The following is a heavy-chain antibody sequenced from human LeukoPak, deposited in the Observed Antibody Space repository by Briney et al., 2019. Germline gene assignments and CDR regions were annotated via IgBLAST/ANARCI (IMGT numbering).Heavy chain of an antibody. CDR2: MNSGGGVT. D-gene: IGHD3-16*02. J-gene: IGHJ4*02. CDR3: ARDEGYRIGY. V-gene: IGHV3-74*01. Sequence: GGSLRLSCAASGFTFNTYWMHWVRQAPGKGLEWVSFMNSGGGVTGYADSVKGRFTISRDNAKNTLYLQMNGLRADDTAVYYCARDEGYRIGYWGQGTLVTVSS. CDR1: GFTFNTYW.